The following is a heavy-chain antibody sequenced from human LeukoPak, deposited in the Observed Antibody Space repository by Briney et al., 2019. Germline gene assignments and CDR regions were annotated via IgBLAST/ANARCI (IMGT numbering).Heavy chain of an antibody. J-gene: IGHJ4*02. V-gene: IGHV4-34*01. Sequence: PSKTLSLTCAVYGGSFSGYYWSWIRQPPGKGLEWIGEINHSGSTNYNPSLKSRVTISVDTSKNQFSLKLSSVTAADTAVYYCASLPFPYCSSTSCYGYWGQGTLVTVSS. CDR1: GGSFSGYY. CDR3: ASLPFPYCSSTSCYGY. CDR2: INHSGST. D-gene: IGHD2-2*01.